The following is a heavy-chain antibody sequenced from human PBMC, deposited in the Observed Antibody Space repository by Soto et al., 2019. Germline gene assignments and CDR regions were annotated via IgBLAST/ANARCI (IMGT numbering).Heavy chain of an antibody. CDR2: IYPGDSDT. V-gene: IGHV5-51*01. Sequence: PGESLKISCKGSEYNFSTYWIAWVRQMPGKGLEWMGIIYPGDSDTKYNPSFQGQVTISADKSITTTYLQWSSLKASDTAIYYCAASIFYYGMDVWGQGTTVTVSS. CDR3: AASIFYYGMDV. CDR1: EYNFSTYW. J-gene: IGHJ6*02.